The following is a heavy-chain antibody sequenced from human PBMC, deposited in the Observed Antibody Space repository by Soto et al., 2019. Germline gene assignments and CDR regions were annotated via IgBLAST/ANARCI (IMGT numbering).Heavy chain of an antibody. J-gene: IGHJ4*02. Sequence: EVQLVESGGGLVQPGGSLRLSCAASGFTFSSYAMHWVRQAPGKGLEYVSAISSNGGSTYYANSVKGRFTISRDNSKNTLYLPMGSLRAEDMALYYCARGFGWLDYWGQGTLVTVSS. CDR1: GFTFSSYA. D-gene: IGHD6-19*01. V-gene: IGHV3-64*01. CDR3: ARGFGWLDY. CDR2: ISSNGGST.